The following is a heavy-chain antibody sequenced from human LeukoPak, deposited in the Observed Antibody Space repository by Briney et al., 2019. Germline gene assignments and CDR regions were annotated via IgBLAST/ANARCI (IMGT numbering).Heavy chain of an antibody. D-gene: IGHD3-10*01. CDR1: GYTFTSYG. V-gene: IGHV1-18*01. CDR3: ARDRTMVRGPDDAFDI. Sequence: ASVKVSCKASGYTFTSYGISWVRQAPGQGLEWMGWISAYNGNTNYAQKLQGRVTMTTDTSTSTAYMELRSLRSDDTAVYYCARDRTMVRGPDDAFDIWGQGTMVTVSS. CDR2: ISAYNGNT. J-gene: IGHJ3*02.